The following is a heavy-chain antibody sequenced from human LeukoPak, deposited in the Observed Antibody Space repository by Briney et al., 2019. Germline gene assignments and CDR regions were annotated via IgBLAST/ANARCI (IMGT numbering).Heavy chain of an antibody. Sequence: SETLSVTCTVSGGSISNYYWSWVRQPPGTGLEWIGYVYSSGSTNYNPSLKSRVTISVDTSKNQFSLKLSSVTAADTAVYYCASSTTGTKHRLSYLRLNYWGQGTLVTVSS. V-gene: IGHV4-59*12. CDR3: ASSTTGTKHRLSYLRLNY. D-gene: IGHD1-7*01. CDR1: GGSISNYY. CDR2: VYSSGST. J-gene: IGHJ4*02.